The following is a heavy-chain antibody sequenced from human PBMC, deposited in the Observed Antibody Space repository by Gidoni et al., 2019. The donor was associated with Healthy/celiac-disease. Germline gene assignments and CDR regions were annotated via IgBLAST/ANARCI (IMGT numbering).Heavy chain of an antibody. V-gene: IGHV4-61*02. CDR2: IYTSGST. CDR1: GGSTSSGSYY. D-gene: IGHD2-2*01. Sequence: QVQLQESGPGLVQPSQTLSLTCTVSGGSTSSGSYYWSWIRQPAGKGLEWLGRIYTSGSTNYNPSLKSRVTISVDTSKNQFSLKLSSVTAADTAVYYCARDSPGYCSSTSCRGLPTYYYYMDVWGKGTTVTVSS. CDR3: ARDSPGYCSSTSCRGLPTYYYYMDV. J-gene: IGHJ6*03.